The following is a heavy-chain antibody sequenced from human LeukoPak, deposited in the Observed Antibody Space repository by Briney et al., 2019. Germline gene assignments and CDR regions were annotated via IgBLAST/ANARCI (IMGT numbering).Heavy chain of an antibody. J-gene: IGHJ6*03. V-gene: IGHV3-7*01. Sequence: PGGSLRLSCAASGFTFSSYWVSWVRQAPGKGLEWVANIKQDGSEKYYVDSVKGRFTISRDNAKNSLYLQMNSLRAEDTAVYYCAGARGIFPYYYYMDVWGKGTTVTVSS. CDR1: GFTFSSYW. CDR3: AGARGIFPYYYYMDV. CDR2: IKQDGSEK. D-gene: IGHD2-21*01.